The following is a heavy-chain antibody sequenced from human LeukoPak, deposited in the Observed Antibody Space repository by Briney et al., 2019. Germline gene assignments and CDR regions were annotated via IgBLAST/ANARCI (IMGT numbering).Heavy chain of an antibody. CDR1: GGSISSSSYY. J-gene: IGHJ6*02. D-gene: IGHD3-16*01. CDR2: ICYSGST. CDR3: ARMVPDMITFGVNYYYYGMDV. Sequence: SETLSLTCTVSGGSISSSSYYWGWIRQHPGKGLEWIVYICYSGSTYYNPSLKSRVTISVDTSKNQFSLKLSSVTAADTAVYYCARMVPDMITFGVNYYYYGMDVWGQGTTVTVSS. V-gene: IGHV4-31*03.